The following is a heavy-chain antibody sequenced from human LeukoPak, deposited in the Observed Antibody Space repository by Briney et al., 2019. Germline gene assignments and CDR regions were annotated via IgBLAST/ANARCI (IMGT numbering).Heavy chain of an antibody. CDR3: AKNYDSGRGVPYGMDV. D-gene: IGHD3-10*01. Sequence: PGKSLRLSCAASGFTFSNYAMHWVRQAPGKGLEWVAIISYDGSNKYYADSVKGRFTISRDNSKNTLYLQMNSLRGEDTAVYYCAKNYDSGRGVPYGMDVWGQGTTVTVSS. CDR1: GFTFSNYA. J-gene: IGHJ6*02. V-gene: IGHV3-30-3*02. CDR2: ISYDGSNK.